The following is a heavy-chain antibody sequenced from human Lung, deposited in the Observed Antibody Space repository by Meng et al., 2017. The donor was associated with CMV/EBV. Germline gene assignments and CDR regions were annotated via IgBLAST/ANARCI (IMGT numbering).Heavy chain of an antibody. CDR3: ARDFGCSWYPNWFDP. V-gene: IGHV4-4*07. CDR2: ISASWNT. J-gene: IGHJ5*02. D-gene: IGHD6-13*01. Sequence: HAPLQGPGQGRVRPSGALVSPSPVSRFSTSSFVGSWIRTPAGKGLEWIGRISASWNTRYNPSLKSRVTMSVETCQNQFSRKLSSVTAADTAVYYCARDFGCSWYPNWFDPWGQGTLVTVSS. CDR1: RFSTSSFV.